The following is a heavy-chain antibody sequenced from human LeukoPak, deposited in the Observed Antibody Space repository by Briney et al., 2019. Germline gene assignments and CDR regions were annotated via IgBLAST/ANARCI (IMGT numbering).Heavy chain of an antibody. V-gene: IGHV4-4*09. J-gene: IGHJ4*02. CDR2: IYTSGST. CDR3: ARGRVAGSSLDY. Sequence: PSETLSLTCTVSGGSISSYYWSWIRQPPGKGLEWIGYIYTSGSTNYNPSLKSRVTISIDTSKNQFSLKPSSVTAADTAVYYCARGRVAGSSLDYWGQGTLVTVSS. D-gene: IGHD6-19*01. CDR1: GGSISSYY.